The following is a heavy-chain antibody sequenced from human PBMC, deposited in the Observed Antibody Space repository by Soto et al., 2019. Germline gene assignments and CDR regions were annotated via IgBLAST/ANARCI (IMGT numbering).Heavy chain of an antibody. CDR3: ARQPLGYCSGGSCYMTLDY. J-gene: IGHJ4*02. D-gene: IGHD2-15*01. Sequence: GASVKVSYSASGYTFTSCYMHLVRQAPGQGLEWMGIINPSGGSTSYAQKFQGRVTMTRDTSTSTVYMELSSLRSEDTAVYYCARQPLGYCSGGSCYMTLDYWGQGTLVTVSS. CDR2: INPSGGST. CDR1: GYTFTSCY. V-gene: IGHV1-46*03.